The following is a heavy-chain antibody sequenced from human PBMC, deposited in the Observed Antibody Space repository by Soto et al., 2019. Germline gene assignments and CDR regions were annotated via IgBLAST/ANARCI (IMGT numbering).Heavy chain of an antibody. CDR2: IYHNGET. CDR3: ARDKGGEFLEGSGMDV. V-gene: IGHV4-59*01. D-gene: IGHD3-10*01. Sequence: QMQLQESGPGLVKPSETLSLICSVSGDSITAYYLSWLRQSPGKELEWIGYIYHNGETNYNPSLKSRVTISADTSKTQFSLRLSSVTAADTGVYYCARDKGGEFLEGSGMDVWGQGTTVIVSS. CDR1: GDSITAYY. J-gene: IGHJ6*02.